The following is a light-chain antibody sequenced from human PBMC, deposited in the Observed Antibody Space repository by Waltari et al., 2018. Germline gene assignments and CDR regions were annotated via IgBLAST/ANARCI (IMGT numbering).Light chain of an antibody. CDR1: QSVSTY. CDR2: AAS. CDR3: QQSYNTPYT. V-gene: IGKV1-39*01. J-gene: IGKJ2*01. Sequence: DIQMTQSPSSLSASVGDRVTITCRASQSVSTYLNWYQQKPGKVPKLLIYAASSLQSGVPSRFSGSGSGTDFTLTISSLQPEDFATFYCQQSYNTPYTFGQGTKLEIK.